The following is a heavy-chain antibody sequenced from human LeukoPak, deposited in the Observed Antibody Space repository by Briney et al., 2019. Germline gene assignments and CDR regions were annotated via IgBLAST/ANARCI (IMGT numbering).Heavy chain of an antibody. J-gene: IGHJ4*02. V-gene: IGHV3-64*01. CDR1: GFTFSSYA. D-gene: IGHD3-22*01. CDR2: ISSNGGST. CDR3: ARAKLGIVVVIGY. Sequence: GGSLRLSCAASGFTFSSYAMHWVRQAPGKGLEYVSAISSNGGSTYYANSVKGRFTISRDNSKNTLYLQMGSLRAEDMAVYYCARAKLGIVVVIGYWGQGTLVIVSS.